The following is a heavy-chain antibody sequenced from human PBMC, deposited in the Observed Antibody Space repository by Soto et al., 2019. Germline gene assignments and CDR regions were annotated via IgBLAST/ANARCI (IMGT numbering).Heavy chain of an antibody. CDR1: GFTFDDYA. Sequence: EVQLVESGGGLVQPGRSLRLSCAASGFTFDDYAMHWVRQAPGKGLEWVSGISWNSGSIGYADSVKGGFTISRDNAKNSLYLQMNSLRAEDTALYYCAKGGQLLTEGGGYWGQGTLVTVSS. D-gene: IGHD2-2*01. J-gene: IGHJ4*02. CDR3: AKGGQLLTEGGGY. CDR2: ISWNSGSI. V-gene: IGHV3-9*01.